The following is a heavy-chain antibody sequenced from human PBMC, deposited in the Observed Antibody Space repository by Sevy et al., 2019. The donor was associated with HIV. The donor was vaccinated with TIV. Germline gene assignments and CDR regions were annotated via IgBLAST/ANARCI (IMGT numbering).Heavy chain of an antibody. Sequence: SGPTLVNPTQTLTLTCTFSGFSLSTSGVGVDWIRQPPGKALEWLALIYWDDDTRYSPSLKSRLNITKDTSTNQVVLTMTNMDPVDTATYFCAHRRMVRGVITAPFDYWGQGTLVTVS. J-gene: IGHJ4*02. CDR3: AHRRMVRGVITAPFDY. CDR1: GFSLSTSGVG. V-gene: IGHV2-5*02. D-gene: IGHD3-10*01. CDR2: IYWDDDT.